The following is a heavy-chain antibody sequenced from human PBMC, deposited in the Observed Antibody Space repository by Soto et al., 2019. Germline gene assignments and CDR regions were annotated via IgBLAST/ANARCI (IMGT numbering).Heavy chain of an antibody. Sequence: GGSLRLSCAASGFTFSSYGMHWVRQAPGKGLEWVAVISYDGSNKYYADSVKGRFTISRDNSKNTLYLQMNSLRAEDTAVYYCAKDHCSGGSCYPTPPQYYGMDVWGQGTTVTV. CDR1: GFTFSSYG. J-gene: IGHJ6*02. V-gene: IGHV3-30*18. CDR2: ISYDGSNK. CDR3: AKDHCSGGSCYPTPPQYYGMDV. D-gene: IGHD2-15*01.